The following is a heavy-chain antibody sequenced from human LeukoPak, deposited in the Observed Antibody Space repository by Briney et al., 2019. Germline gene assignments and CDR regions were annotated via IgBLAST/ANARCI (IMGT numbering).Heavy chain of an antibody. J-gene: IGHJ4*02. CDR2: INPNSGDT. CDR3: ARDGGYDYVWGSYRYEDY. D-gene: IGHD3-16*02. V-gene: IGHV1-2*02. CDR1: GYTFSGYY. Sequence: ASVKVSCKASGYTFSGYYMHWVRQAPGQGLEWMGWINPNSGDTNYAQKFQGRVTMTRDMSINTAYVELGRLRSEDTAVYYCARDGGYDYVWGSYRYEDYWGQGTLVTVSS.